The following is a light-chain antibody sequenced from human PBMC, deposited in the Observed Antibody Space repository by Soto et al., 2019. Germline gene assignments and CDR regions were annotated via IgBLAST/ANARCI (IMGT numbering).Light chain of an antibody. J-gene: IGKJ4*01. CDR3: QQYYSNPLT. CDR2: WAS. Sequence: DIVMTQSPDSLAVSLGERATINCKSSQSVLYSSNNKNYLAWYQQKPGQPPKLLIYWASTRESGVPDRFSGGGSGTDFTLTISSLQAEDLAVYYCQQYYSNPLTFGGGTKVEIK. V-gene: IGKV4-1*01. CDR1: QSVLYSSNNKNY.